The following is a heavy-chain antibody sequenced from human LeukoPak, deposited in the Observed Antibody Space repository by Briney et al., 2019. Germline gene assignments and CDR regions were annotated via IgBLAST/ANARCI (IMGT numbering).Heavy chain of an antibody. D-gene: IGHD3-22*01. CDR1: GYTFTSYD. CDR3: ARGGRNYYDSSGYYYGPDAFDI. CDR2: MNPNSGNT. J-gene: IGHJ3*02. V-gene: IGHV1-8*01. Sequence: ASVKVSCKASGYTFTSYDINWVRQATGQGLEWMGWMNPNSGNTGYAQKFQGRVTMTRNTSISTAYMELSRLRSDDTAVYYCARGGRNYYDSSGYYYGPDAFDIWGQGTMVTVSS.